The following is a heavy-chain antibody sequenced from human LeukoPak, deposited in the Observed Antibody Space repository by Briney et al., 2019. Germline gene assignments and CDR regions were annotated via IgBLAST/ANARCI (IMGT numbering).Heavy chain of an antibody. Sequence: TGGSLRLSCAASGFTFGSYSMNWVRQAPGKGLEWVSYISSSSSTIYYADSVKGRFTISRDNAKNSLYLQMNSLRAEDTAVYYCARGPFYGDYVGGAFDIWGRGTMVTVSS. CDR1: GFTFGSYS. CDR2: ISSSSSTI. J-gene: IGHJ3*02. CDR3: ARGPFYGDYVGGAFDI. D-gene: IGHD4-17*01. V-gene: IGHV3-48*01.